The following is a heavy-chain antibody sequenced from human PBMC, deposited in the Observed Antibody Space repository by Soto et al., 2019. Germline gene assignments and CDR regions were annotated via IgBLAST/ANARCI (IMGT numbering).Heavy chain of an antibody. Sequence: QVQLQESGPGLVKPSETLSLTCTVSGGSISGYYWSWIRQPAGKRLEWIGRLYASGNTNKNPSLKSRVTMSVDTSKNQFSLRLHSVTAADTAVYYCARVGRTRATVTTDAFDVWGQGTKVTVSS. CDR3: ARVGRTRATVTTDAFDV. D-gene: IGHD4-17*01. CDR1: GGSISGYY. V-gene: IGHV4-4*07. J-gene: IGHJ3*01. CDR2: LYASGNT.